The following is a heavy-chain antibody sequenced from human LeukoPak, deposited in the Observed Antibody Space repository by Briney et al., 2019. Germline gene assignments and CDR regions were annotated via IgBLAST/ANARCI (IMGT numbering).Heavy chain of an antibody. J-gene: IGHJ4*02. Sequence: GGSLRLSCAASGFTFSDYYMSWIRQAPGKGLEWVSYISSSGSTIYCADSVKGRFTISRDNAKNSLYLQMNSLRAEDTAVYYCARDLFQAWFDYWGQGTLVTVSS. CDR3: ARDLFQAWFDY. CDR1: GFTFSDYY. CDR2: ISSSGSTI. V-gene: IGHV3-11*01.